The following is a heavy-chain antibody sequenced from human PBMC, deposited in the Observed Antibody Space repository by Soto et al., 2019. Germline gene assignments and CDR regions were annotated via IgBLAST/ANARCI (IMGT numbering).Heavy chain of an antibody. D-gene: IGHD3-10*01. CDR3: VSGSFPNWFDP. Sequence: RAAPGNPPHPVMLSCTSSRVSHPTSGMGGGLVRQPPEKALEWLALLYWNDDKRYSPSLKSRLTITKDTSKSQVVLTMSNMDPVDTATYYCVSGSFPNWFDPWGQGILVTVSS. CDR1: RVSHPTSGMG. V-gene: IGHV2-5*01. J-gene: IGHJ5*02. CDR2: LYWNDDK.